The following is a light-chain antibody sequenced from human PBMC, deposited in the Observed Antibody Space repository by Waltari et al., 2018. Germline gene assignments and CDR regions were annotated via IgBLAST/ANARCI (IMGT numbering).Light chain of an antibody. CDR2: DVS. CDR1: SSYVGDYNY. V-gene: IGLV2-14*03. J-gene: IGLJ2*01. Sequence: QSALTQPTSVSGSPGQSITISCTGTSSYVGDYNYFSWYQQHPGKAPKLMIYDVSNRPSGVSNRFSGSKSGNTASLTISGLQAEDEADYYCSSYIDSSTLELFGGGTSLTVL. CDR3: SSYIDSSTLEL.